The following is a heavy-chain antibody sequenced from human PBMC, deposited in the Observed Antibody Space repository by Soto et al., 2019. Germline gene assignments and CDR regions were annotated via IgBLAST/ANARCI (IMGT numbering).Heavy chain of an antibody. V-gene: IGHV4-31*03. CDR3: ARALVDYYDSRNWFDP. CDR2: IYYSGST. CDR1: GGSISSGGYY. Sequence: SETLSLTCTVSGGSISSGGYYWSWIHQHPGKGLEWIGYIYYSGSTYYNPSLKSRVTISVDTSKNQFSLKLSSVTAADTAVYYCARALVDYYDSRNWFDPWGQGTLVTVSS. D-gene: IGHD3-22*01. J-gene: IGHJ5*02.